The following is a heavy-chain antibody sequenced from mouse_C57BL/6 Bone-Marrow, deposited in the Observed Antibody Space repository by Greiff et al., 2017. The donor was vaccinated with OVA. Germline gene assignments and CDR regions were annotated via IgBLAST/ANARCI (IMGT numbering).Heavy chain of an antibody. V-gene: IGHV5-6*02. CDR2: ISSGGSYT. CDR1: GFTFSSYG. D-gene: IGHD1-1*01. J-gene: IGHJ4*01. CDR3: ARHWHYYGSSPYAMDY. Sequence: EVKLEESGGDLVKPGGSLKLSCAASGFTFSSYGMSWVRQTPDKRLEWVATISSGGSYTYYPDSVKGRFTISRDNAKNTLYLQMSSLQSEDTAMYYCARHWHYYGSSPYAMDYWGQGTSVTVSS.